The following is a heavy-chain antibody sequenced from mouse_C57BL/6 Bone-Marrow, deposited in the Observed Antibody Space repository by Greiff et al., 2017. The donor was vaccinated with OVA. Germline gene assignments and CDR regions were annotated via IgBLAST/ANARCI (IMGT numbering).Heavy chain of an antibody. V-gene: IGHV5-17*01. Sequence: DVQLVESGGGLVKPGGSLKLSCAASGFTFSDYGMHWVRQAPEKGLEWVAYISSGSSTIYYADTVKGRFTISRDNAKNTLFLQMTSLRSEDTAMYYGARRLLWLRAYYYAMDYWGQGTSVTVSS. CDR1: GFTFSDYG. CDR2: ISSGSSTI. J-gene: IGHJ4*01. D-gene: IGHD2-2*01. CDR3: ARRLLWLRAYYYAMDY.